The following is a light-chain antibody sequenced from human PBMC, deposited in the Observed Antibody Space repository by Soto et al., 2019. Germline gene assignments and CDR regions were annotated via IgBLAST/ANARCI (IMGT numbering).Light chain of an antibody. CDR3: AAWDDSLSGDYV. CDR1: SSNIGTNY. Sequence: QSVLTQPPSASGTPGQRVTISCSGSSSNIGTNYVYWYQQLPGTAPKLLIYRNNQRPSGVPDRFSGSKSGTSDSLAISGLRSEDEDDYYCAAWDDSLSGDYVFGTGTKLTVL. J-gene: IGLJ1*01. CDR2: RNN. V-gene: IGLV1-47*01.